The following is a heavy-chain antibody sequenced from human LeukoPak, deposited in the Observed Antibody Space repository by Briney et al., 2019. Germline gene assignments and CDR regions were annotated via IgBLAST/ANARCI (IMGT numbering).Heavy chain of an antibody. CDR3: ARDRLWFGEYGFDP. Sequence: SETLSLTRAVYGGSFSGYYWSWIRQPPGKGLEWIGEINHSGSTNYNPSLKSRVTISVDTSKNQFSLKLSSVTAADTAVYYCARDRLWFGEYGFDPWGQGTLVTVSS. V-gene: IGHV4-34*01. CDR2: INHSGST. D-gene: IGHD3-10*01. CDR1: GGSFSGYY. J-gene: IGHJ5*02.